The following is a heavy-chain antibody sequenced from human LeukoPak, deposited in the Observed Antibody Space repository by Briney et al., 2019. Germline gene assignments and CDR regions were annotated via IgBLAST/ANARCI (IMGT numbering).Heavy chain of an antibody. Sequence: GGSLRLSCAASGFTFSSYAMSWVRQAPGKGLEWVSAISGSGGSTYYADSVKGRFTISRDNSKNTLYLQMNSLRAEDTAVYYCARDPPLFAFGGAPSGNPWGQGTLVTVSS. CDR2: ISGSGGST. CDR1: GFTFSSYA. CDR3: ARDPPLFAFGGAPSGNP. V-gene: IGHV3-23*01. D-gene: IGHD3-16*01. J-gene: IGHJ5*02.